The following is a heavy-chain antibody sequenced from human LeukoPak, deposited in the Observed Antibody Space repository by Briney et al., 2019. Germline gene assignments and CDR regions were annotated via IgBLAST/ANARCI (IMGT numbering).Heavy chain of an antibody. CDR2: ISETGSP. V-gene: IGHV4-59*08. CDR1: GGPVNSYN. D-gene: IGHD3-16*01. CDR3: ARQDALGKYPPPYYMDV. Sequence: SETLSLTCTVSGGPVNSYNWNWIRQPPGKGLEWIGYISETGSPKYNSPLENRVTLSLDTSKNLFSLNLRSATVADTAVYYCARQDALGKYPPPYYMDVWGKGTTVIVS. J-gene: IGHJ6*03.